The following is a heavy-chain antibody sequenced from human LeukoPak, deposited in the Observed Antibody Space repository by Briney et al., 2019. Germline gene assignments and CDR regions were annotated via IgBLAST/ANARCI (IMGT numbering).Heavy chain of an antibody. Sequence: GGSLRLSCTTSGFTFSSYALSWVRQAPGKGLEWVSGIRVSGSTYYPDSVTGRFTISRDNSENTLYLQMNSLRAEDTAVYYCAKDTAQYPKYYFDYWGQGTLVTVSS. V-gene: IGHV3-23*01. J-gene: IGHJ4*02. CDR2: IRVSGST. CDR3: AKDTAQYPKYYFDY. D-gene: IGHD4-11*01. CDR1: GFTFSSYA.